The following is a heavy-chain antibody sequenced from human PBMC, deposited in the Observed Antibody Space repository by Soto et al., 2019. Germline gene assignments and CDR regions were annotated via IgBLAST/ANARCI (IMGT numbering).Heavy chain of an antibody. Sequence: SETLSLTCAGSGGSISSSNWWCWVRQPPGKGLEWIGEIYHSGSTNYNPSLKSRVTISVDKSKNQFSLKLSSVTAADTAVHCCARDRTTVTTDRWFGPWGQGTLVTVSS. CDR2: IYHSGST. CDR1: GGSISSSNW. CDR3: ARDRTTVTTDRWFGP. V-gene: IGHV4-4*01. D-gene: IGHD4-17*01. J-gene: IGHJ5*02.